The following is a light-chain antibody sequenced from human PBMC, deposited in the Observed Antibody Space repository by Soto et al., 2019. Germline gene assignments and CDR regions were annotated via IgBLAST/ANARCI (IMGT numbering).Light chain of an antibody. Sequence: AIRMTQSPSSFSASTGDRVTITCRASQGISSYLAWYQQKPGKATKLLIYAASTLQSGVPSRFSGSRSGTDFTLTISCLQSEDFATYYCQQYYSYPYTFGQGTKLEIK. CDR2: AAS. J-gene: IGKJ2*01. V-gene: IGKV1-8*01. CDR1: QGISSY. CDR3: QQYYSYPYT.